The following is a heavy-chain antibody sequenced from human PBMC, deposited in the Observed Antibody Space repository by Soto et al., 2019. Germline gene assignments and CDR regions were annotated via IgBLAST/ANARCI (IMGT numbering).Heavy chain of an antibody. J-gene: IGHJ4*02. D-gene: IGHD6-6*01. V-gene: IGHV3-30*18. Sequence: GGSLRLSCAASGFTFSSYGMHWVRQAPGKGLEWVAVISYDGSNKYYADSVKGRFTISRDNSKNTLYLQMNSLRAEDTAVYYCAKDNEYSSLIGLDYWGQGTLVTVS. CDR1: GFTFSSYG. CDR3: AKDNEYSSLIGLDY. CDR2: ISYDGSNK.